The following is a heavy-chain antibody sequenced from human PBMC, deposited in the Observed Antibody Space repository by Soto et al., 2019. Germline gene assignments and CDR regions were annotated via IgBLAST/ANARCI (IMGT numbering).Heavy chain of an antibody. CDR2: IYWDDDK. D-gene: IGHD6-19*01. J-gene: IGHJ4*02. V-gene: IGHV2-5*02. Sequence: QITLKESGPTLVKPTQTLTLTCTFSGFSLSSTRMAVGWIRQPPGKALEWLALIYWDDDKRYSPFLKSRLTITKDPSKNQVVLTMPNMDPVDTARYYCAHIVVAGLGYYFDYWGQGTLVTASS. CDR1: GFSLSSTRMA. CDR3: AHIVVAGLGYYFDY.